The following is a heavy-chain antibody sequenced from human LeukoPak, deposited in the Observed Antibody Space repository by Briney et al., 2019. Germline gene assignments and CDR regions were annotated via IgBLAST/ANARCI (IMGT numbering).Heavy chain of an antibody. CDR1: GFTFSSYA. D-gene: IGHD4-17*01. CDR3: ARDGDLRSTDAFDI. Sequence: GGSLRLSCAASGFTFSSYAMHWVRQAPGKGLEYVSAISSNGGSTYYANSVKGRFTISRDNSKNTLYLQMNSLRAEDTAVYYCARDGDLRSTDAFDIWGQGTMVTVSS. CDR2: ISSNGGST. V-gene: IGHV3-64*01. J-gene: IGHJ3*02.